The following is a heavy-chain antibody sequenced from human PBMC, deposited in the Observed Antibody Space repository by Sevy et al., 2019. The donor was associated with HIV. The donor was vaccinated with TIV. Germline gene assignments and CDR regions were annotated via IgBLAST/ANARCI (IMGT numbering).Heavy chain of an antibody. D-gene: IGHD5-12*01. J-gene: IGHJ6*02. V-gene: IGHV3-30*02. Sequence: GGSLRLSCAASGFTFSSYGMHWVRQAPGNGLEWVAFIRYDGCNKYYADSVKGRFTISRDNSKNTLYLQMNSLRAEDTAVYYCAKQIVATKNYYYGMDVSGQGTSVTVSS. CDR1: GFTFSSYG. CDR2: IRYDGCNK. CDR3: AKQIVATKNYYYGMDV.